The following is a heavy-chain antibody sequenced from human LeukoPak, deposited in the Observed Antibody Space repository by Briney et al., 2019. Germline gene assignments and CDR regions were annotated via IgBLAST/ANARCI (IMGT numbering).Heavy chain of an antibody. CDR2: IYSGGST. Sequence: GGSLRLSCAASGFTVGSNYMTWVRQAPGKGLKWVSIIYSGGSTYYADSVKGRFTISRDNSKNTLYLQMNSLRAEDTAVYYCATASVVAGFDYWGQGTLVTVSS. V-gene: IGHV3-66*01. CDR1: GFTVGSNY. J-gene: IGHJ4*02. CDR3: ATASVVAGFDY. D-gene: IGHD6-19*01.